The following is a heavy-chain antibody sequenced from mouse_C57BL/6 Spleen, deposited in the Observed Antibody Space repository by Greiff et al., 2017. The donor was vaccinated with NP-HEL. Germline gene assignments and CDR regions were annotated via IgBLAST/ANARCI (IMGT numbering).Heavy chain of an antibody. CDR1: GFTFSSYA. J-gene: IGHJ2*01. CDR2: ISDGGSYT. Sequence: DVQLQESGGGLVKPGGSLKLSCAASGFTFSSYAMSWVRQTPEKRLEWVATISDGGSYTYYPDNVKGRFTISRDNAKNNLYLQMSHLKSEDTAMYYCARGMVTAYYFDYWGQGTTLTVSS. V-gene: IGHV5-4*01. CDR3: ARGMVTAYYFDY. D-gene: IGHD2-2*01.